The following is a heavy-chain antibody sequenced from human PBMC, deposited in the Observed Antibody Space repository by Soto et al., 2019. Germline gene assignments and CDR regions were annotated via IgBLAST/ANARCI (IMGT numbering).Heavy chain of an antibody. V-gene: IGHV3-30-3*01. CDR1: GFTFSTYD. J-gene: IGHJ6*02. CDR2: ISYDGTNK. CDR3: AKDGGGYNYGYVMLDKYYYGMDV. Sequence: QVQLVESGGGVAQPGRSLRLSCAASGFTFSTYDMHWVRQAPGKGLEWVAVISYDGTNKYYADSVRGRFTISRDNSKNTLFLQMNSLRAEDTAVYYCAKDGGGYNYGYVMLDKYYYGMDVWGQGTTVTVSS. D-gene: IGHD5-18*01.